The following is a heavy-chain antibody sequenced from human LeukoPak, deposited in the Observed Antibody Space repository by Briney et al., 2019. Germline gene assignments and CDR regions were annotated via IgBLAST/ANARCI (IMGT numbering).Heavy chain of an antibody. CDR1: GGSISSSSYY. J-gene: IGHJ4*02. D-gene: IGHD3-22*01. V-gene: IGHV4-39*01. Sequence: KPSETLSLTCTVSGGSISSSSYYWGWIRQPPGKGLECIGSMYYSGSTYYNPPLKSRVTISVDTSKNQFSLNLRSVTPADTAVYYCVRLNGGYYEAIFDYWGQGTLVTVSS. CDR3: VRLNGGYYEAIFDY. CDR2: MYYSGST.